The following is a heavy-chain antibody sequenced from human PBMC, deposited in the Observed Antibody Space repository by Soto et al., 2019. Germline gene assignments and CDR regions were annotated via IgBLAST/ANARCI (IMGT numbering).Heavy chain of an antibody. CDR3: ARSDYGSGISGFDP. CDR1: GGSISSYY. V-gene: IGHV4-59*08. J-gene: IGHJ5*02. CDR2: IYYSGST. D-gene: IGHD3-10*01. Sequence: SETLSLTCTVSGGSISSYYWSWIRQPPGKGLEWIGYIYYSGSTYYNPSLKSRVTISVDTSKNQFSLKLSSVTAADTAVYYCARSDYGSGISGFDPWGQGTLVTVSS.